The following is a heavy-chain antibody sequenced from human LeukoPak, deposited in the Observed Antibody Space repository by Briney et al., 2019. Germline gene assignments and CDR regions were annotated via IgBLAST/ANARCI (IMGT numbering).Heavy chain of an antibody. D-gene: IGHD3-10*01. J-gene: IGHJ4*02. V-gene: IGHV3-23*01. CDR2: ISYIGATT. CDR3: AKDRGTLRGVTWDY. CDR1: GFTFSSYA. Sequence: PGGSLRLSCATSGFTFSSYAMTWVRQAPGKGLEWVAIISYIGATTYYADSVKGRFTISRDYSKNTLFLEMNSLRVEDTAVYYCAKDRGTLRGVTWDYWGQGTLTTVSS.